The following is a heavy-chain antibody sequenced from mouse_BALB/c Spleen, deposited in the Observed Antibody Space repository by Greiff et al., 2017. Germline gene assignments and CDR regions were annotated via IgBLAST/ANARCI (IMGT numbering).Heavy chain of an antibody. V-gene: IGHV3-6*02. CDR2: ISYDGSN. CDR1: GYSITSGYY. CDR3: ARKDYGREFAY. J-gene: IGHJ3*01. Sequence: ESGPGLVKPSQSLSLTCSVTGYSITSGYYWNWIRQFPGNKLEWMGYISYDGSNNYNPSLKNRISITRDTSKNQFFLKLNSVTTEDTATYYCARKDYGREFAYWGQGTLVTVSA. D-gene: IGHD1-1*01.